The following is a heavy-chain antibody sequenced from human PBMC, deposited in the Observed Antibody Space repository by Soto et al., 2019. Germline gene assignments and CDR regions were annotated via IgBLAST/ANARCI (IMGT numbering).Heavy chain of an antibody. D-gene: IGHD2-15*01. Sequence: GESLKISCKGSGYSFTSYWISWVRQMPGKGLEWMGRIDPSDSYTNYSPSFQGHVTISADKSISTAYLQWSSLKASDTAMYYCAGARDCSGGSCFLGWFDSWGQGTLVTVSS. CDR1: GYSFTSYW. V-gene: IGHV5-10-1*01. CDR3: AGARDCSGGSCFLGWFDS. J-gene: IGHJ5*01. CDR2: IDPSDSYT.